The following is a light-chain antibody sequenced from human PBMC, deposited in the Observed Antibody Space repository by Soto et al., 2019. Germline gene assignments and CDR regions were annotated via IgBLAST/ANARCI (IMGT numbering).Light chain of an antibody. CDR3: QQYNNWRT. V-gene: IGKV3D-15*01. CDR2: GAS. CDR1: QSINSF. J-gene: IGKJ1*01. Sequence: EIMLTQYPGTLSLSSGAVATLSCRASQSINSFLAWYQQRRGQAPRLLIHGASNRATGIPDRFSGSGSGTEFTLTISSLQSEDFAVYYCQQYNNWRTFGQGAKVDIK.